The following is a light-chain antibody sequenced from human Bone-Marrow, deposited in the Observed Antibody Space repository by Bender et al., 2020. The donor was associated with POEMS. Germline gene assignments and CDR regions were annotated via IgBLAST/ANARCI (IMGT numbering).Light chain of an antibody. J-gene: IGLJ3*02. CDR1: SSDVGSYKF. Sequence: QSALTQPASVSGSPGQSITISCTGTSSDVGSYKFVSWYQQHPGKAPKVMIYEGSKRPSGVPDRFSGSKSGTSASLAITGLQAEDEGDYYCQSYDNSLGGWVFGGGTKLTVL. V-gene: IGLV2-14*02. CDR3: QSYDNSLGGWV. CDR2: EGS.